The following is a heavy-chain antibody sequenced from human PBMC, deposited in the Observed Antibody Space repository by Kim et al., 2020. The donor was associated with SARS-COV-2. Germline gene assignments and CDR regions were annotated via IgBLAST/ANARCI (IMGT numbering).Heavy chain of an antibody. CDR2: T. V-gene: IGHV1-46*01. Sequence: TSYAQKFQGRVTMTRDTSTSTVYMELSSLRSEDTAVYYCAREGGHRYFDLWGRGTLVTVSS. CDR3: AREGGHRYFDL. J-gene: IGHJ2*01.